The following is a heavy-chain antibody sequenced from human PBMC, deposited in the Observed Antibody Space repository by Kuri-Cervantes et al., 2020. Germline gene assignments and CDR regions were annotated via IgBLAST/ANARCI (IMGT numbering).Heavy chain of an antibody. CDR3: ARAGITMVRGVLYNWFDP. D-gene: IGHD3-10*01. V-gene: IGHV4-39*07. CDR2: IYYSGST. Sequence: SETLSLTCTVSGGSISSSSYYWGWIRQPPGKGLEWIGSIYYSGSTNYNPSLKSRVTISVDKSKNQFSLKLSSVTAADTAVYYCARAGITMVRGVLYNWFDPWGQGTLVTVSS. J-gene: IGHJ5*02. CDR1: GGSISSSSYY.